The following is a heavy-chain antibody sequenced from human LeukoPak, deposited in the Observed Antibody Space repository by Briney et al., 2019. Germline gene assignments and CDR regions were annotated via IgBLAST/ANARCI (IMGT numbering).Heavy chain of an antibody. D-gene: IGHD4-17*01. CDR1: EFTFSSYF. V-gene: IGHV3-23*01. J-gene: IGHJ4*01. CDR2: ITPGGGT. CDR3: VSGGDYHVRLCTY. Sequence: GGSLRLSCAASEFTFSSYFMAWVRQAPGKGLEWVSTITPGGGTYYADSVKGRFTISRDNSKNTLYLQMNSLTAEDTAIYYCVSGGDYHVRLCTYWGQGTLVTVSS.